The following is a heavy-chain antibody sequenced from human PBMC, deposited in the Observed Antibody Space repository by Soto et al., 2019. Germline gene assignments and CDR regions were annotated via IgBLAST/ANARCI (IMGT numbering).Heavy chain of an antibody. CDR2: INQSGST. CDR1: GGTFSGYC. D-gene: IGHD3-22*01. V-gene: IGHV4-34*01. CDR3: ARARSYDRSGYYYNGFDY. J-gene: IGHJ4*02. Sequence: LEILSLTCAVYGGTFSGYCWSWIRQTPEKGLEWIGEINQSGSTNYIPSLKSRLTISVDTSKNQFSLQLTSVTAADTAVYYCARARSYDRSGYYYNGFDYWGQGTLVTVSS.